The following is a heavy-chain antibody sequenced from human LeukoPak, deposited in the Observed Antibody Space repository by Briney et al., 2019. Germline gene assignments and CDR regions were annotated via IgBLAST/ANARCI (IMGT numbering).Heavy chain of an antibody. CDR3: AIYDILTGDKDAFDI. CDR2: INPNSGGT. D-gene: IGHD3-9*01. V-gene: IGHV1-2*02. J-gene: IGHJ3*02. CDR1: GYTFTSYY. Sequence: AASVKVSCKASGYTFTSYYMHWVRQAPGQGLEWMGWINPNSGGTNSAQKFQGRVTMTRDTSISTAYMELSRLRSDDTAVYYCAIYDILTGDKDAFDIWGQGTMVTVSS.